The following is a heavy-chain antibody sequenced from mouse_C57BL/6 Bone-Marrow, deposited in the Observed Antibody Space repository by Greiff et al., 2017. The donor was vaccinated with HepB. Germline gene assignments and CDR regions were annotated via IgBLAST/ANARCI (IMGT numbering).Heavy chain of an antibody. D-gene: IGHD4-1*01. Sequence: KPGHGLEWIGEILPGSGSTNYNEKFKGKATFTADTSSNTAYMQLSSLTTEDSAIFYCASGRGVFAYWGQGTLVTVSA. J-gene: IGHJ3*01. V-gene: IGHV1-9*01. CDR2: ILPGSGST. CDR3: ASGRGVFAY.